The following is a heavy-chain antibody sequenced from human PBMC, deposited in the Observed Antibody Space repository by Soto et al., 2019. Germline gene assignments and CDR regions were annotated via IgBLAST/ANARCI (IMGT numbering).Heavy chain of an antibody. CDR3: VRGGKTAGAFDI. CDR1: GFTFSNYG. Sequence: PGGSLRLSCAASGFTFSNYGRHWVRQAPGKGLEWVAVIWDDGNQKYYVDSVKGRFTISRDNSENTMFLQMNSLTAEDTAVYYCVRGGKTAGAFDIWGQGTMVTVSS. J-gene: IGHJ3*02. D-gene: IGHD3-16*01. V-gene: IGHV3-33*01. CDR2: IWDDGNQK.